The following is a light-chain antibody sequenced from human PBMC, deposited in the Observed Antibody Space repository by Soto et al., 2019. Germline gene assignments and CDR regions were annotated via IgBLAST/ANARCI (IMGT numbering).Light chain of an antibody. Sequence: EIVLTQSPGTLSLFPGERATLSCRASQSLITRYLAWYQQKPGQAPRLLIYDASSRATGIPDRFSGSGSGTDFTLTISRLEPEDFAVYSCQQYCTSPTFGQGTRLEMK. CDR2: DAS. CDR3: QQYCTSPT. J-gene: IGKJ5*01. V-gene: IGKV3-20*01. CDR1: QSLITRY.